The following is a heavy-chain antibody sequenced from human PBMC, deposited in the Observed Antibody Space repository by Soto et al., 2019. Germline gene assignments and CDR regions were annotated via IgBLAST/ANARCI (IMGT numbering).Heavy chain of an antibody. CDR2: INHSGST. D-gene: IGHD3-10*01. CDR1: GGSFSGYY. CDR3: ARGGGSVYYNPGFDF. V-gene: IGHV4-34*01. J-gene: IGHJ4*02. Sequence: SETLSLTCAVYGGSFSGYYWSWIRQPPGKGLEWIGEINHSGSTNYNPSLKSRVTISVDTSKNQFSLTLSSVTAADTAVYYCARGGGSVYYNPGFDFWGQGTLVTVSS.